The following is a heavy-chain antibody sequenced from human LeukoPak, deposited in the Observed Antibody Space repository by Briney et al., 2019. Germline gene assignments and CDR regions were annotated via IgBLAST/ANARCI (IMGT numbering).Heavy chain of an antibody. V-gene: IGHV1-2*02. CDR3: AREEGSGCYDY. CDR2: INPNSGGT. CDR1: RYTFTGYN. J-gene: IGHJ4*02. Sequence: ASVKVSCKASRYTFTGYNMHWVRQAPGQGLEWMGWINPNSGGTNYAQKFQGRVTMTRDTSISTVYMELSRLRSDDTAVYYCAREEGSGCYDYWGQGTMVTVSS. D-gene: IGHD6-19*01.